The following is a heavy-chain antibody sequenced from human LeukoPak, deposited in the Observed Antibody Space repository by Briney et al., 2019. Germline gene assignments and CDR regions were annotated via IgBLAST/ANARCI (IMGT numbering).Heavy chain of an antibody. CDR2: ISAYNGNT. CDR1: GYTFTSYG. J-gene: IGHJ6*02. CDR3: ARVPVDTAMVYYYYYYGMDV. Sequence: ASVKVSCKASGYTFTSYGISWVRQAPGQGLEWMGWISAYNGNTNYAQKLQGRVTMTTDTSTSTAYMELRSLRSDDTAVYYCARVPVDTAMVYYYYYYGMDVWGQGTTVTVPS. V-gene: IGHV1-18*01. D-gene: IGHD5-18*01.